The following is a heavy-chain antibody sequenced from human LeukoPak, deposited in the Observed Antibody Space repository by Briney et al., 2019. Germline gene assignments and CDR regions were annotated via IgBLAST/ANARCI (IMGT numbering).Heavy chain of an antibody. Sequence: SETLSLTCAVYGGSFSGYYWSWIRQPPGKGLEWIGEINHSGSTNYNPPLKSRVTISVDTSKNQFSLKLSSVTAADTAVYYCARGLPRRLRLSHYFDCWGQGTLVTVSS. V-gene: IGHV4-34*01. CDR1: GGSFSGYY. CDR2: INHSGST. D-gene: IGHD3-16*01. CDR3: ARGLPRRLRLSHYFDC. J-gene: IGHJ4*02.